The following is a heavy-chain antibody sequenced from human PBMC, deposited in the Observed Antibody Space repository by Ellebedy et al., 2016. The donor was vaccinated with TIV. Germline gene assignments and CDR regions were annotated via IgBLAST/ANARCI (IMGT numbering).Heavy chain of an antibody. Sequence: GGSLRLSCAVSRLTFSRYEMSWVRQAPGKGLEWVSVILDRGDVTNYLDSVRGRFTISRDNSKNILYLQMSSLTAEDTAIYYCAQEGLERHTDFQHWGQGTLVTVSS. J-gene: IGHJ1*01. D-gene: IGHD1-1*01. V-gene: IGHV3-23*01. CDR2: ILDRGDVT. CDR3: AQEGLERHTDFQH. CDR1: RLTFSRYE.